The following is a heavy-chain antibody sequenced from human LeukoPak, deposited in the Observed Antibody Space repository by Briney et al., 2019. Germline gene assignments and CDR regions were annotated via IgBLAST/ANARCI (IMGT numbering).Heavy chain of an antibody. Sequence: TGRSLRLSCAASGFNFNSHGMHWVRQAPGKGLEWVALIPSDGSYTYYADSVKGRFTISRDNSKNTLSLQMSSVRPDDTAVYYCAKDRYGDYGPFDNWGQGTMVTVSS. D-gene: IGHD4-17*01. CDR2: IPSDGSYT. J-gene: IGHJ3*02. V-gene: IGHV3-30*18. CDR3: AKDRYGDYGPFDN. CDR1: GFNFNSHG.